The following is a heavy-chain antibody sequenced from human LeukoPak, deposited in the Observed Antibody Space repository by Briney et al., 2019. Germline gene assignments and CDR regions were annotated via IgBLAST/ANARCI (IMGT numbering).Heavy chain of an antibody. V-gene: IGHV1-18*01. Sequence: GASVKVSSKASGYTFTSYGISWVRQAPGQGLEWMGWISAYNGNTNYAQKLQGRVTMTTDTSTSTAYMELRSLRSDDTAVYYCARDFSVAIFGVVPFDYWGQGTLVTVSS. CDR1: GYTFTSYG. D-gene: IGHD3-3*01. CDR3: ARDFSVAIFGVVPFDY. J-gene: IGHJ4*02. CDR2: ISAYNGNT.